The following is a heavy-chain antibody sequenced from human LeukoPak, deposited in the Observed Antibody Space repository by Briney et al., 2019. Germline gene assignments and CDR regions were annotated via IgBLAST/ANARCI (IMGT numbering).Heavy chain of an antibody. CDR1: GFTVSSNY. CDR2: IYSGGST. Sequence: HSGGSLRLSCAASGFTVSSNYMSWVRQARGKGLEWVSVIYSGGSTYYADSVKGRFTISRDNSKNTLYLQMNSLRAEDTAVYYCARGDYGDFRGAFDIWGQGTMVTVSS. J-gene: IGHJ3*02. D-gene: IGHD4-17*01. V-gene: IGHV3-53*01. CDR3: ARGDYGDFRGAFDI.